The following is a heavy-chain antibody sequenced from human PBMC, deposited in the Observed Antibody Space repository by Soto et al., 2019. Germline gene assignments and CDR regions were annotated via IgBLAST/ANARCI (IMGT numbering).Heavy chain of an antibody. D-gene: IGHD6-19*01. CDR1: GFNFNNYR. J-gene: IGHJ4*02. CDR2: IKEDGSER. CDR3: ARLKVSSAWDF. Sequence: EVQLVESGGGLVQPGGSLRLSCAVSGFNFNNYRMSWVRQAPGKGLEWVATIKEDGSERYYVPSVRGRCTISRDTAKNTLSLQMNSLIADATAGYYCARLKVSSAWDFWGQGTLLTVSS. V-gene: IGHV3-7*03.